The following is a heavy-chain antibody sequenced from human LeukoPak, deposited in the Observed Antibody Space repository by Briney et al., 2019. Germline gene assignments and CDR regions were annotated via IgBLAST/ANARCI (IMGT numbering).Heavy chain of an antibody. D-gene: IGHD6-13*01. CDR1: GFTFSSYG. J-gene: IGHJ6*02. V-gene: IGHV3-33*01. Sequence: GGSLRLSCAASGFTFSSYGMHWVRQAPGKGLEWVAVIWYDGSNKYYADSVRGRFTISRDNSKNTLYLQMNSLRAEDTVVYYCAREEAAAGYYYYGMDVWGQGTTVTVSS. CDR2: IWYDGSNK. CDR3: AREEAAAGYYYYGMDV.